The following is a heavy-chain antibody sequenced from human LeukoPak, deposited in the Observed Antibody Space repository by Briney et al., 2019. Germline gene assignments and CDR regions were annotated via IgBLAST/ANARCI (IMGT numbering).Heavy chain of an antibody. CDR3: AKDPGYQVVYCFDY. CDR1: GFTFSSYS. CDR2: IRGSGGST. Sequence: PGGSLRLSCAASGFTFSSYSMSWVRQAPGKGLEWVSGIRGSGGSTDYADSVKGRFTISRDNSKSTLYLQMNSLRVEDTAVCYCAKDPGYQVVYCFDYWGQGTLVTVSS. V-gene: IGHV3-23*01. D-gene: IGHD2-2*01. J-gene: IGHJ4*02.